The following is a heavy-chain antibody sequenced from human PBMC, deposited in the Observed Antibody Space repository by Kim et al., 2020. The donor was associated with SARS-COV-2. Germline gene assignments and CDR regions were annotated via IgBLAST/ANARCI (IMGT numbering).Heavy chain of an antibody. CDR3: ARDRGSYGMDV. J-gene: IGHJ6*02. CDR1: DGSFSGYY. D-gene: IGHD1-26*01. V-gene: IGHV4-34*01. Sequence: SKTLSLTCAVSDGSFSGYYWSWIRQPPGKGLEWLGEINHGDTTNYNPSLKSRVTISVDTSKSQLSLKLSSVTAADTAVYYCARDRGSYGMDVWGQGTTVTVSS. CDR2: INHGDTT.